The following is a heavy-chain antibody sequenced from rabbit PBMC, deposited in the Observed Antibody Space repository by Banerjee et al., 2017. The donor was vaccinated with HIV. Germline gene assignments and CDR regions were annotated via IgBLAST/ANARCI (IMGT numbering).Heavy chain of an antibody. CDR2: IYGGGIGTT. CDR1: GFSFSTNYA. J-gene: IGHJ2*01. V-gene: IGHV1S45*01. D-gene: IGHD4-2*01. CDR3: ARDPYGGDLAGDGYVT. Sequence: QQQLEESGGGLVKPGGTLTLTCTASGFSFSTNYAMCWVRQAPGKGLEWIACIYGGGIGTTYYASWAKGRFTISKTSSTTVTLQMTSLTAADTATYFCARDPYGGDLAGDGYVTWGPGTLVTVS.